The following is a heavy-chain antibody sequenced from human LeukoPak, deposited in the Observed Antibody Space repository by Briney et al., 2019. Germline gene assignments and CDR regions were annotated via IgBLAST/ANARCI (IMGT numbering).Heavy chain of an antibody. Sequence: SETLSLTCTVSGGSINSYYWSWIRQPPGKGLEWIGYAYYTVTTKHNPSLKSRVTISVDTSKNQLSLKLSSVTAADTAVYYCARTIKLSAFDIWGQGTMVTVSS. CDR3: ARTIKLSAFDI. CDR2: AYYTVTT. CDR1: GGSINSYY. V-gene: IGHV4-59*01. J-gene: IGHJ3*02. D-gene: IGHD2/OR15-2a*01.